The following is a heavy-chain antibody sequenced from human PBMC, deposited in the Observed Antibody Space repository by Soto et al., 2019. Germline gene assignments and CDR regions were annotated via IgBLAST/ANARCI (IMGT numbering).Heavy chain of an antibody. J-gene: IGHJ6*01. D-gene: IGHD3-16*01. V-gene: IGHV4-31*03. CDR1: GGSISSGGYY. CDR3: ARGLALGSYEYYGLDV. Sequence: SETLSLTCTVSGGSISSGGYYWSWIRQHPGKGLEWIGYIYYSGSTYYNPSLKSRVTISVDTSKNQFSLKLSSVTAADTAVYYCARGLALGSYEYYGLDVWGQGTTVTVSS. CDR2: IYYSGST.